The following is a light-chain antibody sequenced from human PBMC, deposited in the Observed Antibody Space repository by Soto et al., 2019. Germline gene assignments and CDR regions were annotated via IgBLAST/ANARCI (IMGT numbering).Light chain of an antibody. CDR1: QSVRSN. CDR3: QQYNIWPPIT. V-gene: IGKV3-15*01. CDR2: GAS. Sequence: EILMTQSPDTLSVSPGERATLSCRASQSVRSNLAWYQQKPGQAPRLLIYGASTRATGIPARFSGSGSGTDFTLTISSLQSEDFAVYYCQQYNIWPPITFGQGTRLEIK. J-gene: IGKJ5*01.